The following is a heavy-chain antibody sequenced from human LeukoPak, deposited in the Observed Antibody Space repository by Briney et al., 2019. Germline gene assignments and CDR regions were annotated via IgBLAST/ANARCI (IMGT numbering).Heavy chain of an antibody. J-gene: IGHJ5*02. CDR2: INPNSGNI. Sequence: ASVKVSCKASGYTFTDYYIHWVRQAPGQGLEWMGWINPNSGNIKYGQKFQGRVTMTRDTSISTAYMELSRLTSDDTAVYYCARAGYYESSGYRNWFDPWGQGTLVTVSS. CDR3: ARAGYYESSGYRNWFDP. CDR1: GYTFTDYY. V-gene: IGHV1-2*02. D-gene: IGHD3-22*01.